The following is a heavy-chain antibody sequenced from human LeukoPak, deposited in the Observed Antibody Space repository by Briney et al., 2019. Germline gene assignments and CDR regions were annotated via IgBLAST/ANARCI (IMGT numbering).Heavy chain of an antibody. CDR1: GGSISSYY. Sequence: SETLSLTCTVSGGSISSYYWSWLRQPAGKGLEWIGRIYTSGSTNYNPSLKSRVTMSVDTSKNQFSLKLSSVTAADTAVYYCARVSLSSGGSCYVDYWGQGTLVTVSS. D-gene: IGHD2-15*01. J-gene: IGHJ4*02. V-gene: IGHV4-4*07. CDR2: IYTSGST. CDR3: ARVSLSSGGSCYVDY.